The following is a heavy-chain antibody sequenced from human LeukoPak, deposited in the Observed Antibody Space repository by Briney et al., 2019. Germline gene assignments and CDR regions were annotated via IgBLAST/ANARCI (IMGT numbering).Heavy chain of an antibody. CDR2: INHSGST. CDR3: AGARRYFDY. Sequence: SETLSLTCAVYGGSFNGYYWSWIRQPPGKGLEWIGEINHSGSTNYNPSLKSRVTISVDTSKNQFSLKLSSVTAADTAVYYCAGARRYFDYWGQGTLVTVSS. CDR1: GGSFNGYY. V-gene: IGHV4-34*01. J-gene: IGHJ4*02.